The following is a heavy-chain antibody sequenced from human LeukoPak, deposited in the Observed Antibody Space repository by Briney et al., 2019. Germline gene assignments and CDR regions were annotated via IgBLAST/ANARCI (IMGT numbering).Heavy chain of an antibody. Sequence: SETLSLTCTVSGDSISSYYWGWIRQPPGKGLEWIGYIYYSGSTNYNPSLKSRVTISVDTSKNQLSLKVTSVTASDTAVYYCARTRLERRSRPFEDYYYGMDVWGQGTTVTVSS. CDR3: ARTRLERRSRPFEDYYYGMDV. J-gene: IGHJ6*02. CDR1: GDSISSYY. V-gene: IGHV4-59*08. D-gene: IGHD1-1*01. CDR2: IYYSGST.